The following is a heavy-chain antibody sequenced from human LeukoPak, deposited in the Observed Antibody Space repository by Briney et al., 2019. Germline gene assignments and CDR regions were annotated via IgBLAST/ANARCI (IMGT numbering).Heavy chain of an antibody. CDR3: VRDGDDYNFDY. CDR1: GFTFSTYW. V-gene: IGHV3-74*01. J-gene: IGHJ4*02. Sequence: PGGSLRLSCAASGFTFSTYWMSWVRQAPGKGLEWVSRVNGEGGYRNYADSVKGRFTISRDNARNTLYLQMHSLRAEDMAVYYCVRDGDDYNFDYWGQGSLVTVSS. D-gene: IGHD5-24*01. CDR2: VNGEGGYR.